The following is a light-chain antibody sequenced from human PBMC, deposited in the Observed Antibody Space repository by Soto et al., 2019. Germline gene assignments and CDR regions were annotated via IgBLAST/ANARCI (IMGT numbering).Light chain of an antibody. CDR3: QQYNSGWT. CDR1: QSISSW. V-gene: IGKV1-5*03. J-gene: IGKJ1*01. Sequence: DIQMTQFPPTLSASVGDRVTITCRASQSISSWLAWYQQKPGKAPKLLIYKASSLESGVPSRFSGSGSGTQFTLTISRLQPDDLATYYGQQYNSGWTFGQGTKVEIK. CDR2: KAS.